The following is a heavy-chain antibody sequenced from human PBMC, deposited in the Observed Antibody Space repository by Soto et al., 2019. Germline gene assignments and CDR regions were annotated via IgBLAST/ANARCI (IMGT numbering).Heavy chain of an antibody. D-gene: IGHD4-4*01. Sequence: PGESLKISCKGSGYRFTSYWIGWVRQLPGKGLDWMGIIYPGDSDTRYSPSFQGQVTISADKSISTAYLQWSSLKASDNAMYYWARKDDYSRPYYYSGMDGWGQGTTVPVS. V-gene: IGHV5-51*01. J-gene: IGHJ6*02. CDR3: ARKDDYSRPYYYSGMDG. CDR2: IYPGDSDT. CDR1: GYRFTSYW.